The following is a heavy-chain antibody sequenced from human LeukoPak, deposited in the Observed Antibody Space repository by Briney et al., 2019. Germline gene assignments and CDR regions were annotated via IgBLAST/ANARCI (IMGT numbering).Heavy chain of an antibody. J-gene: IGHJ4*02. CDR1: GFTFSSYS. V-gene: IGHV3-21*01. CDR3: ARGGPLDY. Sequence: PGGSLSLSCAASGFTFSSYSMNWVRQAPGKGLEWVSGISGSGSSAYYPDSVKGRFTISRDNAKNSLYLQMNSLRAEDTAVYYCARGGPLDYWGQGTLVTVSS. D-gene: IGHD1-26*01. CDR2: ISGSGSSA.